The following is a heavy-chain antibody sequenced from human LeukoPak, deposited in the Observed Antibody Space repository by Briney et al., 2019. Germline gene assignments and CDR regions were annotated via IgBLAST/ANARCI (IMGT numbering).Heavy chain of an antibody. J-gene: IGHJ6*02. CDR2: IYSSGST. CDR3: AKDVGCSGGICYSSRYYGMDV. V-gene: IGHV4-59*01. Sequence: SETLSLTCTVSGGSLSSYFWSWIRLSPGKGLEWIGYIYSSGSTNYNPSLRSRVTISVDTSKRQFSLKVNSVTAADTAVYYCAKDVGCSGGICYSSRYYGMDVWGQGTTVIVSS. CDR1: GGSLSSYF. D-gene: IGHD2-15*01.